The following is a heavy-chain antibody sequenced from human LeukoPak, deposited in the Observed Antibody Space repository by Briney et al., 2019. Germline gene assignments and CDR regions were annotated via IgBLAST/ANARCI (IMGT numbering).Heavy chain of an antibody. D-gene: IGHD4-23*01. CDR1: GFSVSNNY. J-gene: IGHJ4*02. V-gene: IGHV3-53*01. Sequence: PGGSLRLSCAVSGFSVSNNYMSWVRQAPGKGLAWVSVIYSGGAKYYADSVKSRFTISRDNSKNTLYLQMNSLRAEDTAVYYCARGGGGGNPFDYWGQGTLVTVSS. CDR3: ARGGGGGNPFDY. CDR2: IYSGGAK.